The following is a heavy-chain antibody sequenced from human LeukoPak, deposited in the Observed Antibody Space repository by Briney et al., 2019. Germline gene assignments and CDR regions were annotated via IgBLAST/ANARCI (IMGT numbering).Heavy chain of an antibody. CDR2: ISAYNGNT. CDR1: SYTFTSYG. J-gene: IGHJ4*02. D-gene: IGHD3-22*01. Sequence: ASVKVSCKASSYTFTSYGISWVRQAPGQGLEWMGWISAYNGNTEYAQKLQGRVTMTTDTSTNTAYMELRSLRSDDTAVYYCATSYHYDSSGYPNYFDYWGQGTLVTVSS. CDR3: ATSYHYDSSGYPNYFDY. V-gene: IGHV1-18*01.